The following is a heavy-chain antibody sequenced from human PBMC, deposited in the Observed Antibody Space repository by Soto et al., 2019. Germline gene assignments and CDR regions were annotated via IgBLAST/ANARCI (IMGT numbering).Heavy chain of an antibody. CDR1: GYTFTSYG. J-gene: IGHJ4*02. CDR3: ARVGVGLAAPRVWPY. Sequence: ASVKVSCKASGYTFTSYGITWVRQAPGQGLEWMAWINPYNGNTKYAEKFLGRVTVTTDTSTATAYMEVRSLTSDDTAVFYCARVGVGLAAPRVWPYWGQGTPVTVSS. V-gene: IGHV1-18*01. D-gene: IGHD6-13*01. CDR2: INPYNGNT.